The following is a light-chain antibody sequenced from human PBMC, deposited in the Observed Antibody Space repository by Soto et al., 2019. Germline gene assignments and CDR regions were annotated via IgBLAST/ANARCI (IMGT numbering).Light chain of an antibody. CDR3: SSYAGTHV. Sequence: QSALTQPRSVSGSPGQSVTISCTGSSSDVGAHNYVSWYQHQPDKAPNLIIYDVTERSSGVPDRFSGSKSGNTAALTISELQSDDEADYCCSSYAGTHVFGSRTKLTVL. CDR2: DVT. J-gene: IGLJ1*01. CDR1: SSDVGAHNY. V-gene: IGLV2-11*01.